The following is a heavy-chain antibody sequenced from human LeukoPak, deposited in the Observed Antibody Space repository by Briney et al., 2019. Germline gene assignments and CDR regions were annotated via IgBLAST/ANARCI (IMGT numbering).Heavy chain of an antibody. CDR1: GFTFSSYE. J-gene: IGHJ2*01. D-gene: IGHD6-13*01. Sequence: GGSLRLSCAASGFTFSSYEMNWVRQAPGKGLEWVSYISSSGSTIYYADSVKGRFTISRDNAKNSLYLQMNRLRAGDTAVYYCARAAYSSTWYSRYFDLWGRGTLVTVSS. V-gene: IGHV3-48*03. CDR2: ISSSGSTI. CDR3: ARAAYSSTWYSRYFDL.